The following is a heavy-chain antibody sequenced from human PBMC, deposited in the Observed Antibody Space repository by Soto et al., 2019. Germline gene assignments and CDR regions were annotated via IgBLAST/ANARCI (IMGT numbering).Heavy chain of an antibody. Sequence: ASVKVSCKASGYTFSSYGISWVRQAPGQGLEWMGWVSGYNGNTDYAQKFQGRVTMTTDTSTSTAYMDLRSLRPDDTAAYYCGCNYYGSGSYYRHYGMDVWGQGTTVTVSS. CDR2: VSGYNGNT. V-gene: IGHV1-18*01. J-gene: IGHJ6*02. CDR1: GYTFSSYG. D-gene: IGHD3-10*01. CDR3: GCNYYGSGSYYRHYGMDV.